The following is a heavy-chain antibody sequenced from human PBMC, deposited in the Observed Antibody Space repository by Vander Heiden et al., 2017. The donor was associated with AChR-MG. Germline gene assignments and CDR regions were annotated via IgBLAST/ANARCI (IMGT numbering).Heavy chain of an antibody. CDR1: GFIFSKGW. Sequence: EVHLVESGGALVKPGGSLRLSCAVSGFIFSKGWMSWARQAHGKGLEWVGRIKSRNAGGTTDYAAPVKGRFTISRDDSRNMVYLQVNSLKTEDTAVYYCTTDAGIVDAGIFDNWGQGTLVTVSS. CDR2: IKSRNAGGTT. V-gene: IGHV3-15*02. J-gene: IGHJ4*02. D-gene: IGHD1-26*01. CDR3: TTDAGIVDAGIFDN.